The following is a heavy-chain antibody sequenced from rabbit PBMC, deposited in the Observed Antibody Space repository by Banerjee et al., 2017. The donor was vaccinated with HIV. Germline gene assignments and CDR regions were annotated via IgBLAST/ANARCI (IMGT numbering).Heavy chain of an antibody. D-gene: IGHD8-1*01. J-gene: IGHJ4*01. V-gene: IGHV1S45*01. CDR1: GFSFSSSYY. Sequence: QEQLEESGGDLVKPEGSLTLTCTASGFSFSSSYYMCWVRQAPGKGLEWIACIYAGSSGSTYYASWAKGRFTISKTSSTTVTLQMTSLTAADTATYFCARYYVGNSDDLRYFNLWGPGTLVTVS. CDR3: ARYYVGNSDDLRYFNL. CDR2: IYAGSSGST.